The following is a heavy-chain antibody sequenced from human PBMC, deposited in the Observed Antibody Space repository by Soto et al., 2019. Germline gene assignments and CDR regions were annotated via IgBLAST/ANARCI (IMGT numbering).Heavy chain of an antibody. Sequence: QVQLVQSGAEVKKPGASVKVSCKASGYTFVDYGITWVRQAPGQGLEWMGWISPYSANTNYAQKVQGRVTMTTDTYTTTAYMELRSLRSDDTAVYYCARLPSRELSLFYYYGMDVWGQGTTVTVSS. D-gene: IGHD3-16*02. CDR3: ARLPSRELSLFYYYGMDV. J-gene: IGHJ6*02. CDR2: ISPYSANT. CDR1: GYTFVDYG. V-gene: IGHV1-18*01.